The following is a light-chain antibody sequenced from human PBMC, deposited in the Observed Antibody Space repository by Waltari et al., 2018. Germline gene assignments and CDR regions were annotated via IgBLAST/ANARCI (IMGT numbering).Light chain of an antibody. J-gene: IGLJ6*01. V-gene: IGLV3-21*03. Sequence: SYVVTQSPSVSVAPGMTAKISCGGDNIRTYSVHWYQQKAGQAPVLVVYDDRDRPSGFPERFAGSNSGYTAPLTISRVEAGDEADYYCQVWSGGNDHDYVFGSGT. CDR2: DDR. CDR1: NIRTYS. CDR3: QVWSGGNDHDYV.